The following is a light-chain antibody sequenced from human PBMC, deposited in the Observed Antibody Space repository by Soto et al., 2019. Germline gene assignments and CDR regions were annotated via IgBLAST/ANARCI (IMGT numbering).Light chain of an antibody. J-gene: IGKJ1*01. Sequence: QMTQSPSTLSASVGDRVTITCRASQSISFYLAWYQQRPGKAPKVLIWNASSLQRGVPSRFSGSGSGTEFTLTISSLQPDDFATYYCQQYNTYSTWTFGQGTKVDIK. CDR1: QSISFY. V-gene: IGKV1-5*01. CDR3: QQYNTYSTWT. CDR2: NAS.